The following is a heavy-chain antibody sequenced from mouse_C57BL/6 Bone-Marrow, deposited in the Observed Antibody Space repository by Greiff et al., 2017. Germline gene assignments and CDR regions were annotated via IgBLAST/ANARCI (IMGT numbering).Heavy chain of an antibody. CDR1: GYTFTSYT. CDR2: INPSSGYT. Sequence: QVQLKESGAELARPGASVKMSCKASGYTFTSYTMHWVKQRPGQGLEWIGYINPSSGYTKYNQKFKDKATLTADTSSSTAYMQLSSLTSEDSAVYYCARSGTVYWGQGTTLTVSS. D-gene: IGHD3-1*01. CDR3: ARSGTVY. J-gene: IGHJ2*01. V-gene: IGHV1-4*01.